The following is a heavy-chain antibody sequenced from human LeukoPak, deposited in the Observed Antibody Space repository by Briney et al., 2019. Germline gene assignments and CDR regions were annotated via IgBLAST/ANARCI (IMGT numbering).Heavy chain of an antibody. CDR2: INHSGST. CDR1: GGSFSGYY. V-gene: IGHV4-34*01. J-gene: IGHJ4*02. D-gene: IGHD2-2*01. Sequence: SETLPLTCAVYGGSFSGYYWSWIRQPPGKGLEWIGEINHSGSTNYNPSLKSRVTISVDTSKNQFSLKLSSVTAADTAVYYCATERNPDCSSTSCYIGHFDYWGQGTLVTVSS. CDR3: ATERNPDCSSTSCYIGHFDY.